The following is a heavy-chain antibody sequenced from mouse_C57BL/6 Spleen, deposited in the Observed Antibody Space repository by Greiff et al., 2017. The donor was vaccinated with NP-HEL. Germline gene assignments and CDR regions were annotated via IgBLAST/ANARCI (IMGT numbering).Heavy chain of an antibody. J-gene: IGHJ4*01. D-gene: IGHD2-4*01. CDR3: ARDNYYDYDYYAMDY. CDR2: ISDGGSYT. V-gene: IGHV5-4*01. Sequence: EVMLVESGGGLVKPGGSLKLSCAASGFTFSSYAMSWVRQTPEKRLEWVATISDGGSYTYYPDNVKGRFTISRDNAKNNLYLQMSHLKSEDTAMYYCARDNYYDYDYYAMDYWGQGTSVTVSS. CDR1: GFTFSSYA.